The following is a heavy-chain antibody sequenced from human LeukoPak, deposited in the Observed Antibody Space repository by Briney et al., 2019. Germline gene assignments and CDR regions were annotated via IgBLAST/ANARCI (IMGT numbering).Heavy chain of an antibody. CDR1: GFTFTSYS. CDR2: ISSLSGTI. D-gene: IGHD3/OR15-3a*01. Sequence: GGSLRLSCAASGFTFTSYSMNWVRQAPGEELEWVSYISSLSGTIYYADSVKGRFTISRDNAKNSLYLQMNSLRAEDTAVYYCAREWTDAFDIWGQGTMVTVSS. CDR3: AREWTDAFDI. V-gene: IGHV3-48*01. J-gene: IGHJ3*02.